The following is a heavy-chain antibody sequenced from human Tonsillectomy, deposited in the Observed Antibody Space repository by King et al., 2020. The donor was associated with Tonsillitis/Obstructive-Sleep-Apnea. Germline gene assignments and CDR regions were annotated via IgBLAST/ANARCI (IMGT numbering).Heavy chain of an antibody. D-gene: IGHD5-18*01. J-gene: IGHJ3*02. CDR2: ISYDGTNK. Sequence: VQLVEAGGGVVQPGRSLRLSCAASGFTFSSFAMHWVRQAPGKGLEWVAIISYDGTNKFYVDSVKGRFTISRDNSKNTLYLQMNSLRAEDTAVYYCAISTAMFAFDIWGQGTVVTVSS. CDR3: AISTAMFAFDI. CDR1: GFTFSSFA. V-gene: IGHV3-30*03.